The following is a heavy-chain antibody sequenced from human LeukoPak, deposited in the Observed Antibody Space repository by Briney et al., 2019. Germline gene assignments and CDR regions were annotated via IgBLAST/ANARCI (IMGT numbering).Heavy chain of an antibody. CDR1: GFTFSNYW. Sequence: GGSLRLSCAASGFTFSNYWMSWVRQAPGKGLEWVANIKQDGSEKNYVDSVKGRFTISRDNAKNSLYLQMNSLRAEDTAVYYCASTFGLGAFWGQGTLVTVSS. V-gene: IGHV3-7*05. J-gene: IGHJ4*02. CDR3: ASTFGLGAF. CDR2: IKQDGSEK. D-gene: IGHD3/OR15-3a*01.